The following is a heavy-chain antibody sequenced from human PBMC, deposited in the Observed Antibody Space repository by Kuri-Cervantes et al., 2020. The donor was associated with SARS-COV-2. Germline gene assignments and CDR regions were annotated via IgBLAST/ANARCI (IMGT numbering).Heavy chain of an antibody. V-gene: IGHV3-21*01. J-gene: IGHJ3*02. CDR3: AGEGLQNGLDAFDI. CDR1: GFSLSRYT. D-gene: IGHD2-8*01. CDR2: ISGSGTYI. Sequence: GESLKISCAASGFSLSRYTMNWVRQAPGKALEWVSSISGSGTYIYYADSVKGRFTISRDNAKNSLYLQMNSLRAEDTAVYYCAGEGLQNGLDAFDIWGQGTMVTVSS.